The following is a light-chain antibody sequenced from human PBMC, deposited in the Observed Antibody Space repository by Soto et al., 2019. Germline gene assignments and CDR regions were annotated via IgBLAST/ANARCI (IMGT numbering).Light chain of an antibody. CDR2: KAS. Sequence: DIQMTQSPSTLSASVGDRVTITCRASHSISIWLAWYQQRPGKAPKFLIYKASSLQSGVPSRVSGSGSGTEFTLTINSLQPDDFGTYYCQLNKSYPFTFGQGTEVDIK. CDR3: QLNKSYPFT. V-gene: IGKV1-5*03. CDR1: HSISIW. J-gene: IGKJ2*01.